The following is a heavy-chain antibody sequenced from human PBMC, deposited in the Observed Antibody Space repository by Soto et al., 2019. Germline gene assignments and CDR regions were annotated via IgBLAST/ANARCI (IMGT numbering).Heavy chain of an antibody. J-gene: IGHJ6*02. CDR2: IGPVGDT. CDR1: GFTFSSYD. D-gene: IGHD2-21*02. Sequence: EVQLVESGGGLVQPGGSLRLSCAASGFTFSSYDMHWVRQATGKGLEWVSAIGPVGDTYYPGSVKGRFTISRENAKNSLYLQMTSLRAGDTAVYYCARVRGVTGMDVWGQGTTVTVSS. V-gene: IGHV3-13*04. CDR3: ARVRGVTGMDV.